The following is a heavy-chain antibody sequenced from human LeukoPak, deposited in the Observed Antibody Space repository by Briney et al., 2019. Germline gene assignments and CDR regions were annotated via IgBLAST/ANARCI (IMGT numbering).Heavy chain of an antibody. CDR1: GGTFSRHT. V-gene: IGHV1-69*13. CDR2: ITPMFGTS. D-gene: IGHD1-14*01. Sequence: SVTVSCKASGGTFSRHTISWVRQSPGQGLEWMGGITPMFGTSNYAQKFRGRVTITADESTSTAYVEPSSLRSEDTAVYYCARDSSEFRSLLFHWGQGTLVTVSS. CDR3: ARDSSEFRSLLFH. J-gene: IGHJ1*01.